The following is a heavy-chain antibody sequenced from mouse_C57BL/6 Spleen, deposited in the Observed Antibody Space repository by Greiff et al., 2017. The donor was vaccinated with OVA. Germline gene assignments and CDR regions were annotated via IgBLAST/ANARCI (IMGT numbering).Heavy chain of an antibody. D-gene: IGHD2-4*01. CDR3: ASYYDYDSWFAY. CDR1: GYTFTSYW. Sequence: QVQLQQPGAELVMPGASVKLSCKASGYTFTSYWMHWVKQRPGQGLEWIGEIDPSDSNTNYNQKFKGKSTLTVDKSSSTAYMLLISLTSEDSAVYYCASYYDYDSWFAYWGQGTLVTVSA. J-gene: IGHJ3*01. V-gene: IGHV1-69*01. CDR2: IDPSDSNT.